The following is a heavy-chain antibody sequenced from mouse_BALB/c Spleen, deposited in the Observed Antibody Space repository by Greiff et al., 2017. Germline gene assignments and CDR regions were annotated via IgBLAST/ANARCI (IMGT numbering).Heavy chain of an antibody. CDR2: IYPGDGDT. Sequence: VQLQQSGAELARPGASVKLSCKASGYTFTSYWMQWVKQRPGQGLEWIGAIYPGDGDTRYTQKFKGKATLTADKSSSTAYMQLSSLASEDSAVYYCARSYGNYQAWFAYWGQGTLVTVSA. V-gene: IGHV1-87*01. D-gene: IGHD2-1*01. CDR3: ARSYGNYQAWFAY. CDR1: GYTFTSYW. J-gene: IGHJ3*01.